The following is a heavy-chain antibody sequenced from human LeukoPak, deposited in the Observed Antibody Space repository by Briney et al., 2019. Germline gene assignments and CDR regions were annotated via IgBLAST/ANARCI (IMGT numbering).Heavy chain of an antibody. CDR3: AKGGYCSSTSCYVGWFDP. Sequence: GGSLRLSCAASGFTFSNYDMNWVRQAPGKELEWVSYISRSGSTISYADSVKGRFTISRDNSKNTLFLQMNSLRAEDTAVYYCAKGGYCSSTSCYVGWFDPWGQGTPVTVSS. CDR1: GFTFSNYD. CDR2: ISRSGSTI. D-gene: IGHD2-2*01. J-gene: IGHJ5*02. V-gene: IGHV3-48*03.